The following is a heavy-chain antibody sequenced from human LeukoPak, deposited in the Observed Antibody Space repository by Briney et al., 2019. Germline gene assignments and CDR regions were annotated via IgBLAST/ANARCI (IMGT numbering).Heavy chain of an antibody. V-gene: IGHV1-8*01. J-gene: IGHJ3*02. Sequence: ASVKVSCKASGYTFTSYDINWVRQATGQGLEWMGWMNPNSGNTGYAQKFQGRVTMTRSTSISTAYMELSSLRSEDTAVYYCARWGVSASSSWPDAFDIWGQGTMVTVSS. CDR2: MNPNSGNT. CDR3: ARWGVSASSSWPDAFDI. D-gene: IGHD6-13*01. CDR1: GYTFTSYD.